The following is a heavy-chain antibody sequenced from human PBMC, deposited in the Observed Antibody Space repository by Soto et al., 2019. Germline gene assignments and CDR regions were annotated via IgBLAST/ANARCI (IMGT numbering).Heavy chain of an antibody. Sequence: GGSLRLSCAASGITFSSYAMPWGRQAPGKGLEYVSGLSSNGGSTYYADSVKGRFTISRDNSKNTLYLQMGSLRAEDMAVYYCARGRSGFYYFDYWGQGSLVTVSS. J-gene: IGHJ4*02. V-gene: IGHV3-64*02. CDR1: GITFSSYA. D-gene: IGHD3-10*01. CDR3: ARGRSGFYYFDY. CDR2: LSSNGGST.